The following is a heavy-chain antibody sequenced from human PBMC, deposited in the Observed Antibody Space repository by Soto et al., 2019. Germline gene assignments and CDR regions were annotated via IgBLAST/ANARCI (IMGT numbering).Heavy chain of an antibody. CDR3: AKDQSYGYYYYYMDV. CDR1: GFTFSSYG. V-gene: IGHV3-30*18. D-gene: IGHD3-10*01. J-gene: IGHJ6*03. Sequence: GGSLRLSCAASGFTFSSYGMHWVRQAPGKGLEWVAVISYDGSNKYYADSVKGRFTISRDNSKNTLYLQMNSLRAEDTAVYYCAKDQSYGYYYYYMDVWGKGTTVTVSS. CDR2: ISYDGSNK.